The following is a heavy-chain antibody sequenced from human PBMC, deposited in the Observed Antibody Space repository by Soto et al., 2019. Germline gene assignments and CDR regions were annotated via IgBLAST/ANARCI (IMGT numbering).Heavy chain of an antibody. CDR2: IYYSGST. CDR3: ARDLSSKRWFDP. J-gene: IGHJ5*02. V-gene: IGHV4-31*03. CDR1: GGSISSGGYY. Sequence: SETLSLTCTVSGGSISSGGYYWSWIRQHPGKGLEWIGYIYYSGSTYYNPSLKSRVTISVDTSKNQFSLKLSSVTAADTAVYYCARDLSSKRWFDPWGQGTLVTVPQ.